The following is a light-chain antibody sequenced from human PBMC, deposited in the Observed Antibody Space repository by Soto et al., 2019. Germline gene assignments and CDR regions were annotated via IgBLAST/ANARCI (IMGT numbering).Light chain of an antibody. J-gene: IGKJ1*01. CDR1: QSVLYSSNNKNY. CDR3: QQYYSTPT. CDR2: WAS. V-gene: IGKV4-1*01. Sequence: DIVMTQSPDSLAVSLGERATINCKSSQSVLYSSNNKNYLAWYQQKPVQPPKLLIYWASTRESGVPDRFSGSGSGTDFPLTISSLQADDVAVYYCQQYYSTPTFGQGTKVEIK.